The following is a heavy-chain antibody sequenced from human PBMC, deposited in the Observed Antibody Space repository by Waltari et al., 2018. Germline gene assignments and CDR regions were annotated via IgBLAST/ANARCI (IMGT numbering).Heavy chain of an antibody. CDR1: GGSISSHY. CDR2: IYYSGST. CDR3: ARVQYSSRPPYYYYYMDV. D-gene: IGHD6-6*01. J-gene: IGHJ6*03. Sequence: QVQLQESGPGLVKPSETLSLTRTVSGGSISSHYWSWIRQPPGKGLEWIGYIYYSGSTNYNPSLKSRVTISVDTSKNQFSLKLSSVTAADTAVYYCARVQYSSRPPYYYYYMDVWGKGTTVTVSS. V-gene: IGHV4-59*11.